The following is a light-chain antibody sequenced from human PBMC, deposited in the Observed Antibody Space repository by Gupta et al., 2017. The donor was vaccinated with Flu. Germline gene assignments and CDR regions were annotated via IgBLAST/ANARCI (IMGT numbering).Light chain of an antibody. J-gene: IGLJ1*01. V-gene: IGLV2-14*01. Sequence: TISCTGTSSDVGGYNYVSWYQQHPGKAPNLMIYEVSNRPSGVSNRFSGSKSGNTASLTISGLQAEDEADYYCSSYTSSSTLDYVFGTGTKVTVL. CDR3: SSYTSSSTLDYV. CDR1: SSDVGGYNY. CDR2: EVS.